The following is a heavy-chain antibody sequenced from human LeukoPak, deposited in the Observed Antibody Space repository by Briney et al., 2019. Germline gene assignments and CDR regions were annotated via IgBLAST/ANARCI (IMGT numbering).Heavy chain of an antibody. J-gene: IGHJ4*02. Sequence: TLSLTCTVSGYSISNGYYWGWIRQPPGQALEWLALIYWDDDKRYSPSLKSRLTITKDTSKNQVVLTMTNMDPVDTATYYCAHRSKYTYGRTFDYWGQGTLVTVSS. CDR3: AHRSKYTYGRTFDY. CDR1: GYSISNGYYW. V-gene: IGHV2-5*02. D-gene: IGHD5-18*01. CDR2: IYWDDDK.